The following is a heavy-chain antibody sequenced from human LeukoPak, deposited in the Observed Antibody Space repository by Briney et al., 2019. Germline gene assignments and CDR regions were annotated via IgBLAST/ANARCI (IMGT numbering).Heavy chain of an antibody. V-gene: IGHV3-53*01. Sequence: GGSLRLSCAATGFTVSSNYMNWVRQAPGKGLEWVSLIYSDGNTRYADSVKGRFTISRHNSKNTLYLQMNSLRPEDTAVYYCARDLAVAGTRTFDYWGQGTLVTVSS. CDR1: GFTVSSNY. D-gene: IGHD6-19*01. CDR3: ARDLAVAGTRTFDY. J-gene: IGHJ4*02. CDR2: IYSDGNT.